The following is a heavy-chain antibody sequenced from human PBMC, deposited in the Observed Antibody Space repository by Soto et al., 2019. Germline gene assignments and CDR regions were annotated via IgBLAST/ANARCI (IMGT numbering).Heavy chain of an antibody. CDR1: GFTFSSYG. D-gene: IGHD2-21*02. CDR3: ARGGHVVVVTAAFDN. J-gene: IGHJ4*01. Sequence: GGSLRLSCAASGFTFSSYGMHWVRQAPGKGLEWVAVIWYDGSNKYYADSVKGRFTISRDNSKNTLYLQMNSLRAEDSAVYYCARGGHVVVVTAAFDNWGHGTLVTSPQ. V-gene: IGHV3-33*01. CDR2: IWYDGSNK.